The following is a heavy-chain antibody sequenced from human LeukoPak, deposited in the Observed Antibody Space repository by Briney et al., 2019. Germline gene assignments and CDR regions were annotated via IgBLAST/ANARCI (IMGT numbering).Heavy chain of an antibody. V-gene: IGHV3-53*01. CDR1: GFTVSSNY. J-gene: IGHJ4*02. D-gene: IGHD5-18*01. CDR3: AREYSKGGFDY. Sequence: GGSLRLSCAVSGFTVSSNYMSWVRQAPGKGLEWVSDIYSGGSTYYADSVKGRFTISRDNSKNTLNLQVNSLRADDTAVYYCAREYSKGGFDYWGQGTLVTVSS. CDR2: IYSGGST.